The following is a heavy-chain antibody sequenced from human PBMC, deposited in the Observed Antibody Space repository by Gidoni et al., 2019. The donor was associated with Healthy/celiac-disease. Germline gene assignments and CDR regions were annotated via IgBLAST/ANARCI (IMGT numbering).Heavy chain of an antibody. D-gene: IGHD3-3*01. CDR3: ARVSVVEWLSSYGMDV. CDR2: SSSSSSYI. V-gene: IGHV3-21*01. J-gene: IGHJ6*02. Sequence: EVQLVESGGGLVKPGGSLARSCAASGSTLSSSSMNWVRQAPGKGLYWVASSSSSSSYIYYADSVKGRFTISRDNAKNSLYLQMNSLRAEDTAVYYCARVSVVEWLSSYGMDVWGQGTTVTVSS. CDR1: GSTLSSSS.